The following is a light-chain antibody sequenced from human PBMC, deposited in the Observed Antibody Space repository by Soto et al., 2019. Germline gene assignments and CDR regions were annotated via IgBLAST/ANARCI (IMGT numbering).Light chain of an antibody. CDR1: QGIITY. CDR2: SSS. CDR3: QQSFSSRWT. Sequence: DIQLTQSPSSLSASVGDRVTITCRASQGIITYLNRYQQKPGKAPNLLIYSSSTLQGGVPSRFSGSGSGTDFTLTISSLQPEDFATYYCQQSFSSRWTFGQGTKVDIK. V-gene: IGKV1-39*01. J-gene: IGKJ1*01.